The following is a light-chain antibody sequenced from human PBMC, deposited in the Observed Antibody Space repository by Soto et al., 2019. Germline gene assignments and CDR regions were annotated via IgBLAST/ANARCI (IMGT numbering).Light chain of an antibody. Sequence: IQLTQSPSSLSASVGDRVAITCRTSQSINNYLNWYQQKPGKAPKVLIYDATRLQSGVPSRFSGGGSGTDFTLTISSLQTEDFATYYCQPNYSPPLTFGQGTEVEIK. CDR2: DAT. CDR3: QPNYSPPLT. CDR1: QSINNY. J-gene: IGKJ1*01. V-gene: IGKV1-39*01.